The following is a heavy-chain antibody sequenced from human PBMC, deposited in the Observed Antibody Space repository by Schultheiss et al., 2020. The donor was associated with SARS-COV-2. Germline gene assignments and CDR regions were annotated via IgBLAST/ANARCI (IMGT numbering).Heavy chain of an antibody. CDR1: GFTFSSYA. J-gene: IGHJ4*02. CDR3: ARGSTVINY. CDR2: ISYDGSNK. V-gene: IGHV3-30*07. D-gene: IGHD3-22*01. Sequence: GGSLRLSCAASGFTFSSYAMHWVRQAPGKGLEWVAVISYDGSNKYYADSVKGRFTISRDNSKNTLYLQMNSLRAEDTAVYYCARGSTVINYWGQGTLVTVSS.